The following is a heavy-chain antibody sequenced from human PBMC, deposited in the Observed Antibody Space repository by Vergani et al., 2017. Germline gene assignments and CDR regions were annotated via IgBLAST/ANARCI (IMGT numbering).Heavy chain of an antibody. CDR1: GFTFSSYA. D-gene: IGHD6-6*01. J-gene: IGHJ4*02. Sequence: VQLLESGGGLVQPGGSLRLSCAASGFTFSSYAMSWVRQAPGKGLEWVSAISGSGGSTYYADSVKGRFTISRENAKNSLYLQMNGLRAGDTAVYYCARRDSSSPALDYWGQGTLVTVSS. CDR3: ARRDSSSPALDY. V-gene: IGHV3-23*01. CDR2: ISGSGGST.